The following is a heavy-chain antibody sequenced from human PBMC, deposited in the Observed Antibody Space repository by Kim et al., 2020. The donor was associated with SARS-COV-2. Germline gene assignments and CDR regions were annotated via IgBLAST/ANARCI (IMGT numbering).Heavy chain of an antibody. CDR1: GFTFSSYA. J-gene: IGHJ4*02. D-gene: IGHD3-10*01. V-gene: IGHV3-23*01. Sequence: GGSLRLSCAASGFTFSSYALSWVRQAPGKGLEWISGFSAGGGNTYYAESVKGRFTISRDNSKNTLYLQMNSLRAEDTAVYYCRCSYSPFDYWGQGSLVTV. CDR3: RCSYSPFDY. CDR2: FSAGGGNT.